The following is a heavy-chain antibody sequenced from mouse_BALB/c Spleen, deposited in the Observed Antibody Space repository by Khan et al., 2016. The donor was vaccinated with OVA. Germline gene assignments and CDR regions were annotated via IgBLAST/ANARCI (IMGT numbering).Heavy chain of an antibody. CDR1: GYTFTSYT. D-gene: IGHD2-14*01. CDR3: VRDGAYHRNDGWFAY. J-gene: IGHJ3*01. CDR2: IIPSNGYT. Sequence: QVQLKQSGAELARPGASVKMSCKASGYTFTSYTIHWIKLRPGQGLEWIGFIIPSNGYTNYNQKFKDKATLTAEKSSTTVYMQLSSLTSDDSAVYNCVRDGAYHRNDGWFAYWGQGTLVTVSA. V-gene: IGHV1-4*01.